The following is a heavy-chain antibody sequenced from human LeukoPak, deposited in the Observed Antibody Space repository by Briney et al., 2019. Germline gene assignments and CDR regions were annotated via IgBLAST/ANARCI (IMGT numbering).Heavy chain of an antibody. CDR3: ARDGYASGSYYDY. Sequence: SGTLSLTCAVSGASINSGSYFWNWIRQPAGKGLEYIGRVHTSETANYNPSLRSRVAISLDTSMSHFSPRLNSVTAADTAVYYCARDGYASGSYYDYWGQGTLVTVSS. D-gene: IGHD1-26*01. CDR2: VHTSETA. V-gene: IGHV4-61*02. J-gene: IGHJ4*02. CDR1: GASINSGSYF.